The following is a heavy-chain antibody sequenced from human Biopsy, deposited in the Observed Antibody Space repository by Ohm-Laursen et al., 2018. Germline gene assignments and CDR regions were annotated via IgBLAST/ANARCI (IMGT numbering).Heavy chain of an antibody. D-gene: IGHD2-15*01. CDR1: KFTVSSNY. CDR2: LSGSGGTT. V-gene: IGHV3-23*01. Sequence: SLRLSCSALKFTVSSNYMTWVRQAPGKGLEWVSVLSGSGGTTYYADSVKGRFTISRDNSKNTLYLQMNSLTAEDTAVYYCAKTFHGSSFLYDYWGQGTLVTVSS. J-gene: IGHJ4*02. CDR3: AKTFHGSSFLYDY.